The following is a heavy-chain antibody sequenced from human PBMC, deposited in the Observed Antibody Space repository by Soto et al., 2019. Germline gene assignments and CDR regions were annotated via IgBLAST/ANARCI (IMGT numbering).Heavy chain of an antibody. D-gene: IGHD2-2*01. CDR1: GGSISTSNW. CDR2: VYRTGST. Sequence: PSETLSLTCAVSGGSISTSNWWSWVRQPPGKGLEWIGEVYRTGSTNYNPSLESRLTISVDKSKNQFSLELSSVTAADTAVYSCARHPGYCSGSSCYGYYTMDVWGQGTMVTVSS. J-gene: IGHJ6*02. V-gene: IGHV4-4*02. CDR3: ARHPGYCSGSSCYGYYTMDV.